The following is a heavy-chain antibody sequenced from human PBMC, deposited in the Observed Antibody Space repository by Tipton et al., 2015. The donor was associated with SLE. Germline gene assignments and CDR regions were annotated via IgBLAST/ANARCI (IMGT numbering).Heavy chain of an antibody. CDR3: ARVADGYNYAFDI. D-gene: IGHD5-24*01. CDR1: GYSISSGLS. CDR2: IYHSGST. Sequence: TLSLTCTVSGYSISSGLSWSWIRHPPGKGLEWIGFIYHSGSTYYNPSLKSRVTISVDRSKNHFSLRLRSVTAADTAVYYCARVADGYNYAFDIWGQGTLVACTS. V-gene: IGHV4-30-2*01. J-gene: IGHJ3*02.